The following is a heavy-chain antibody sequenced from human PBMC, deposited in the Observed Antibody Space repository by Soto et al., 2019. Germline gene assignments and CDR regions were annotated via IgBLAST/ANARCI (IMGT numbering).Heavy chain of an antibody. Sequence: QLQLQESGPGLVKASETLSLTCTVSGGSITRNNHFWGWIRQSPGKGLEWIGSIQYGGTTNYNPSLKSRVIMSAETSKNQFSLMMKSVTAADTDVYYCARLSSSGWYQGYYFDYWGQGTLVTVSS. CDR1: GGSITRNNHF. V-gene: IGHV4-39*01. CDR3: ARLSSSGWYQGYYFDY. CDR2: IQYGGTT. J-gene: IGHJ4*02. D-gene: IGHD6-19*01.